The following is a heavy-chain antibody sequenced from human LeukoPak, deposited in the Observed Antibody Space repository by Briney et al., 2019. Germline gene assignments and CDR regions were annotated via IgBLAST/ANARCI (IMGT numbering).Heavy chain of an antibody. Sequence: SETLSLTCTVSGGSISSYYWSWIRQPPGKGLEWIGYIYYSGSTNYNPSLKSRVTISVDTSKNQFSLKLSSVTAADTAVYYCAGFQLLRDGWSDPWGQGTLVTVSS. J-gene: IGHJ5*02. CDR1: GGSISSYY. CDR2: IYYSGST. D-gene: IGHD2-2*01. V-gene: IGHV4-59*01. CDR3: AGFQLLRDGWSDP.